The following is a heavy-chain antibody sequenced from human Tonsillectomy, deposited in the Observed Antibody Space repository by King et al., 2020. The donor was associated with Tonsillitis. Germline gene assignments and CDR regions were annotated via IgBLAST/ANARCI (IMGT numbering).Heavy chain of an antibody. CDR2: MYHNGIT. Sequence: VQLQESGPGLVKPSETLSLTCIVSGYSISSGYYWGWIRQTPGKGLEWIARMYHNGITYYNPSLKSRVTISIDTSKNQFSLKMTSVTAADTAVYYCARTGGWDDFYCYGMDVWGQGTTVIVSS. CDR1: GYSISSGYY. CDR3: ARTGGWDDFYCYGMDV. D-gene: IGHD1-26*01. V-gene: IGHV4-38-2*02. J-gene: IGHJ6*02.